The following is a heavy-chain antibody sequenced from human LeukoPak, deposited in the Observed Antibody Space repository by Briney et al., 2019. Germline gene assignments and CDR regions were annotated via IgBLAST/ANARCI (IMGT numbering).Heavy chain of an antibody. CDR1: GFTFSSYA. CDR3: AKDYYGSGSSDY. V-gene: IGHV3-30*02. J-gene: IGHJ4*02. D-gene: IGHD3-10*01. CDR2: MRFDGGDK. Sequence: GGSLRLSCAASGFTFSSYAMYWVRQAPGKGLEWVAFMRFDGGDKYYADSVKGRFTISRDNSKNTLYLQMNSLRAEDTAVYYCAKDYYGSGSSDYWGQGTLVTVSS.